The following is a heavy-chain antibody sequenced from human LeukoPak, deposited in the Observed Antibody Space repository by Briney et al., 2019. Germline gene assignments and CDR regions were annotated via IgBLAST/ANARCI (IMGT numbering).Heavy chain of an antibody. Sequence: PGGSLRLSCAASGFTFSSYAMSWVRQAPGKGLEWVSTFSGSGGSTHYADSVKGRFTISRDNSKNTVYLQMNSLRAEDTAVYYCAKVPYGSGTRGGFDYWGQGTLVTVSS. CDR3: AKVPYGSGTRGGFDY. J-gene: IGHJ4*02. V-gene: IGHV3-23*01. CDR2: FSGSGGST. CDR1: GFTFSSYA. D-gene: IGHD3-10*01.